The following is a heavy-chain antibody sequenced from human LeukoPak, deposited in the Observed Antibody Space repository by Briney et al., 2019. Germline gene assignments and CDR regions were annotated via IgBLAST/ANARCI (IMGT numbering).Heavy chain of an antibody. Sequence: GSLRLSCAASGFTFSSYAMSWIRQPPGKGLEWIGYIYYSGSTNYNPSLKSRVTISVDTSKNQFSLKLSSVTAADTAVYYCAREQAVAGTWVDYWGQGTLVTVSS. CDR2: IYYSGST. CDR1: GFTFSSYA. D-gene: IGHD6-19*01. V-gene: IGHV4-59*01. CDR3: AREQAVAGTWVDY. J-gene: IGHJ4*02.